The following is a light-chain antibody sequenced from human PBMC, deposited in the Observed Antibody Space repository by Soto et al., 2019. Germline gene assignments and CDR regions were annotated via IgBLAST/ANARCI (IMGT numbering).Light chain of an antibody. CDR3: QQYSSLPHT. Sequence: ENVLTQSPCTLSVSPGERATLSCRASQSVTNSFFAWYQQKPGQAPRLLIYGVSSRATGIPDRFSGSGSGTDFTLTISRLEPEDFVVYYCQQYSSLPHTFGQGTKLEVK. CDR1: QSVTNSF. V-gene: IGKV3-20*01. CDR2: GVS. J-gene: IGKJ2*01.